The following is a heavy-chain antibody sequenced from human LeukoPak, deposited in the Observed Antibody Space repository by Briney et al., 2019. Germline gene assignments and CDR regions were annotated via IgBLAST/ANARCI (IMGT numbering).Heavy chain of an antibody. V-gene: IGHV4-39*07. CDR1: GGSLSSSSYY. D-gene: IGHD5-18*01. J-gene: IGHJ6*03. CDR2: IYYSGST. Sequence: SETLSLTCTLSGGSLSSSSYYWGWIRQPPGKGLEWIGSIYYSGSTYYNPSLKSRVTISLDTSKNKFSLQLTSVTAADTAVYYCARTTEGGYTYGYFYSYYMDVWGKGTTVTISS. CDR3: ARTTEGGYTYGYFYSYYMDV.